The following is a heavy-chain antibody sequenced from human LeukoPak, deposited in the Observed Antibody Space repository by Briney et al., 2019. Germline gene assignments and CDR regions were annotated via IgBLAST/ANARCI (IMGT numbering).Heavy chain of an antibody. D-gene: IGHD3-10*01. CDR2: IYDSGST. Sequence: SETLSLTCTVSGGSIRSSYYYWGWIRQPPGKGLEWIGSIYDSGSTYYNPSLKSRVTISVDTSKNQFSLKLSSVTAADTAVYYCARDFYGSGSPTPGYWGQGTLVTVSS. CDR1: GGSIRSSYYY. CDR3: ARDFYGSGSPTPGY. V-gene: IGHV4-39*07. J-gene: IGHJ4*02.